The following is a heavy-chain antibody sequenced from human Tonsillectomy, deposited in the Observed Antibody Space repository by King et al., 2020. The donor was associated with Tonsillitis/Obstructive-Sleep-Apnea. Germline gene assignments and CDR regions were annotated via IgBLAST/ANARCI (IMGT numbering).Heavy chain of an antibody. CDR1: GFTFSSYA. J-gene: IGHJ3*02. CDR3: AKGGGWLDDAFDI. D-gene: IGHD5-12*01. Sequence: VQLVESGGGLVQPGGSLRLSCAASGFTFSSYAMSWVRQAPGKGLEWVSAINGSGGSTYYADSVKGRFTISRDNSKNTLYLQMNSLRAEDAAVYYCAKGGGWLDDAFDIWGQGTMVTVSS. CDR2: INGSGGST. V-gene: IGHV3-23*04.